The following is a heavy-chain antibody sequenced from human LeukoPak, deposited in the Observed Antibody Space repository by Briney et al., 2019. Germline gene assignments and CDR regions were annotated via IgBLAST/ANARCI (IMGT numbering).Heavy chain of an antibody. Sequence: ASVKVSCTVSRYTLTELSMHWVRQAPGKGLEWMGGFDPEDGETIYAQKFQGRVTMTEDTSTDTAYMELSSLRSEDTAVYYCATRLDYVAPFDPWGQGTLVTVSS. D-gene: IGHD3-16*01. CDR3: ATRLDYVAPFDP. CDR2: FDPEDGET. CDR1: RYTLTELS. J-gene: IGHJ5*02. V-gene: IGHV1-24*01.